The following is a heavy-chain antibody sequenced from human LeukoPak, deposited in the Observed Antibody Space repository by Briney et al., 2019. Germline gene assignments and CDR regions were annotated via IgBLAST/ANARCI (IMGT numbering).Heavy chain of an antibody. D-gene: IGHD3-3*01. CDR3: AFGNGGFFDY. V-gene: IGHV3-21*01. CDR1: GFTFSSYS. Sequence: GGSPRLSCAASGFTFSSYSMKWVRQAPGKGLEWVPSISSSSSYIYYADSVKGRFTISRDNAKNSLYLQMNSLRAEDTAVYYCAFGNGGFFDYWGQGTLVTVSS. CDR2: ISSSSSYI. J-gene: IGHJ4*02.